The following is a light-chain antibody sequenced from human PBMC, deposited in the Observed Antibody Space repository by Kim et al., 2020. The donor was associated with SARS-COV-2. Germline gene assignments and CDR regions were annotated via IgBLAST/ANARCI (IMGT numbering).Light chain of an antibody. V-gene: IGKV1-5*03. CDR2: RAS. Sequence: CASVGDRVTITCRASQNIDTWLAWYQQKPGKAPKVLIYRASSLQSGVPSRFSGSGSGTEFALTITSLQPDDFATYYCQQYKSLMYTFGQGTKLEI. CDR3: QQYKSLMYT. J-gene: IGKJ2*01. CDR1: QNIDTW.